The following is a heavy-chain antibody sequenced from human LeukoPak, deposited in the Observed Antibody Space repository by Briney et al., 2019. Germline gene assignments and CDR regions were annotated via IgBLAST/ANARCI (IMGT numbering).Heavy chain of an antibody. CDR1: GFTFSSYS. J-gene: IGHJ4*02. Sequence: GGSLRLSCAASGFTFSSYSMNWVRQAPGKGLEWVSSISSSSSYIYYADSVKGRFTISRDNSKNTLYLQMNSLRAEDTAVYYCAKEYPSSSWYGDYFDYWGQGTLVTVSS. CDR3: AKEYPSSSWYGDYFDY. D-gene: IGHD6-13*01. V-gene: IGHV3-21*01. CDR2: ISSSSSYI.